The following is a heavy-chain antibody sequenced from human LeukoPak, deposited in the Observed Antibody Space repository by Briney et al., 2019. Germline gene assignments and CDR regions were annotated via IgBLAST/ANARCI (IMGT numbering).Heavy chain of an antibody. J-gene: IGHJ4*02. CDR2: IRYDGSNK. CDR1: GFTFSSYG. V-gene: IGHV3-30*02. D-gene: IGHD6-13*01. CDR3: ARDASSSWDFDY. Sequence: GGSLRLSCAASGFTFSSYGMHWVRQAPGKGLEWVAFIRYDGSNKYYADSVKGRFNISRDNSKNTLYLQMNSLRAEDTAVYYCARDASSSWDFDYWGQGTLVTVSS.